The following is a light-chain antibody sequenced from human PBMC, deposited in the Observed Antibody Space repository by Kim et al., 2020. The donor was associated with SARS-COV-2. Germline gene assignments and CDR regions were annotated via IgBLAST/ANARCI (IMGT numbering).Light chain of an antibody. CDR3: SSYASSSTWV. V-gene: IGLV2-18*02. Sequence: GQSVTISCTGTSGDVERYDSVSWYQQPPGTAPKVMIYEVSNRPSGVPDRFSGSKSGNTASMTISGLQAEDEADYYCSSYASSSTWVFGGGTQLTVL. CDR2: EVS. J-gene: IGLJ3*02. CDR1: SGDVERYDS.